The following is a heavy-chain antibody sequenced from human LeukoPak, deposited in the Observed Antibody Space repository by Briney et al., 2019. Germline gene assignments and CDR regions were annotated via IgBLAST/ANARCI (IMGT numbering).Heavy chain of an antibody. CDR2: IYHNGNT. CDR3: ARVRYNYGDSDY. CDR1: GYSISSGYY. V-gene: IGHV4-38-2*01. D-gene: IGHD5-18*01. J-gene: IGHJ4*02. Sequence: SETLSLTCAVSGYSISSGYYWGWIRQPPGKGLEWIGTIYHNGNTYYNPSLKSRVTISVDTSKNQFSLKLSSVTAADTAVYYCARVRYNYGDSDYWGQGTLVSVSS.